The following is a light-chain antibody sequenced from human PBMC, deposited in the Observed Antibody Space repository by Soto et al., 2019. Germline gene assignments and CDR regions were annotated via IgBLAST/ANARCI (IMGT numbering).Light chain of an antibody. Sequence: QSVLTQPASVSGSPGQSITISCTGTSSDVGGCNFVSWYQQHPGKAPKLMIYEVSNRPSGISDRFSGSKSGNTASLTISGLQAEDEADYYCSSYTSSSTLGVFGTGTKVTVL. CDR3: SSYTSSSTLGV. CDR2: EVS. CDR1: SSDVGGCNF. V-gene: IGLV2-14*01. J-gene: IGLJ1*01.